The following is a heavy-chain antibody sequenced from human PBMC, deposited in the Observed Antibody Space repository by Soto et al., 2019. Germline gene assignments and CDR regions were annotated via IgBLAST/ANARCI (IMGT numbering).Heavy chain of an antibody. CDR2: ISAYNGNT. Sequence: GASVKVSCKASGYTFTSYGISWVRQAPGQGLEWMGWISAYNGNTNYAQKLQGRVTMTTDTSTSTAYMELRSLRSDDTAVYYCARYCSSTSCYTADYWGQGTLVTVSS. CDR3: ARYCSSTSCYTADY. D-gene: IGHD2-2*02. V-gene: IGHV1-18*04. CDR1: GYTFTSYG. J-gene: IGHJ4*02.